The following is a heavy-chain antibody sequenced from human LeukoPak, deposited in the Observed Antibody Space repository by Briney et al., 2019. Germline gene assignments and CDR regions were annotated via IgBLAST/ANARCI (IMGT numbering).Heavy chain of an antibody. D-gene: IGHD6-13*01. Sequence: SVKVSCKASLGTFSRYAISWVGPAPGHGLEWVGVINPIFGTTNYAQKFQGRVTITTDESTSTAYMEPSSLRAEDTSVYYSARKYSGSNNWFDPWGQGTLVTVSS. CDR1: LGTFSRYA. V-gene: IGHV1-69*05. CDR2: INPIFGTT. J-gene: IGHJ5*02. CDR3: ARKYSGSNNWFDP.